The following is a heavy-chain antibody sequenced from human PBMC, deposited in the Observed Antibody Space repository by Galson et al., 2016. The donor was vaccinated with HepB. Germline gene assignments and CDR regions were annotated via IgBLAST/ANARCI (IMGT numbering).Heavy chain of an antibody. Sequence: SVKVSCKASGSTFTSYGISWVRQAPGQGLEWMGWTNSYNGNTNYAHRLQGRVTMTTDTSTSTAYMELRSLRSDDTAVYYCASHYGSGSSNWFDPWGQGTLVTVSS. D-gene: IGHD3-10*01. CDR1: GSTFTSYG. CDR3: ASHYGSGSSNWFDP. CDR2: TNSYNGNT. V-gene: IGHV1-18*04. J-gene: IGHJ5*02.